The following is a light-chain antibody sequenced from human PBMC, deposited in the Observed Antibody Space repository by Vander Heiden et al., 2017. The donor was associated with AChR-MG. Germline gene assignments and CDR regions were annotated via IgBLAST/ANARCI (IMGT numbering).Light chain of an antibody. J-gene: IGLJ3*02. V-gene: IGLV3-9*01. CDR3: QVWDSSTGV. CDR2: RDS. CDR1: NIGSKN. Sequence: SYELTQPLSVSVALGQTARITCGGNNIGSKNVHWYQQKPGQAPVLVIYRDSNRLSGIPERFSGSNSGNTATLTISRAQAGDEADYYCQVWDSSTGVFGGGTKLTVL.